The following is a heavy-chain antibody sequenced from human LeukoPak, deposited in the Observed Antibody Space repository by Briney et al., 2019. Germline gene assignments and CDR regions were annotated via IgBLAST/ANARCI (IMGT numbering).Heavy chain of an antibody. Sequence: PSETLSLTCTVSGGSISSGGYYWSWIRQHPGKGLEWIGYIYYSGSTYYNPSLKSRVTISVDTSKNQFSLKLSSVTATDTAVNYCARGSFPRWVVVVSENWFDPWGQGTLVTVSS. CDR1: GGSISSGGYY. V-gene: IGHV4-31*03. J-gene: IGHJ5*02. CDR2: IYYSGST. CDR3: ARGSFPRWVVVVSENWFDP. D-gene: IGHD3-22*01.